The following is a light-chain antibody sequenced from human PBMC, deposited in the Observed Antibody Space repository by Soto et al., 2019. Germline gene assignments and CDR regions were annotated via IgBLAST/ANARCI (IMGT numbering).Light chain of an antibody. CDR2: GAS. Sequence: EIVLTQSPGTLSLSPGEGATLSCRASQSVSSNHLAWYQQKPGQAPRLLIFGASSRASDIPDRFSGSGSGTDFTLTISRLAPEDFAVYYCQQYGSSPPYTFGQGTKLEIK. CDR1: QSVSSNH. CDR3: QQYGSSPPYT. J-gene: IGKJ2*01. V-gene: IGKV3-20*01.